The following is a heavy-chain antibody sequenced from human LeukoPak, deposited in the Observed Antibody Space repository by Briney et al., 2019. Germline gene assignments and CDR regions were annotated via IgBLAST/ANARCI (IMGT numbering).Heavy chain of an antibody. CDR1: GFTFSSYA. CDR3: ARVSSSWYSPSKSYFDY. J-gene: IGHJ4*02. Sequence: GRSLRLSCAASGFTFSSYAMHWVRQAPGQGLEWMGWINPNSGGTNYAQKFQGRVTMTRDTSISTAYMELSRLRSDDTAVYYCARVSSSWYSPSKSYFDYWGQGTLVTVSS. D-gene: IGHD6-13*01. CDR2: INPNSGGT. V-gene: IGHV1-2*02.